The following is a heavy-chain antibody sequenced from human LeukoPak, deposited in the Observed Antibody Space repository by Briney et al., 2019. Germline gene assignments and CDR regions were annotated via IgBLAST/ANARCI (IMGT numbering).Heavy chain of an antibody. J-gene: IGHJ4*02. V-gene: IGHV3-33*01. D-gene: IGHD3-22*01. Sequence: PGRSLRLSCAASGFTFSSYGMHWVRQAPGKGLEWVAVIWYDGSNKYYADSVKGRFTISRDNSKNTLYLQMNSLRAEDTAVYYCACYNYYDSSGYYSPADYWGQGTLVTVSS. CDR3: ACYNYYDSSGYYSPADY. CDR2: IWYDGSNK. CDR1: GFTFSSYG.